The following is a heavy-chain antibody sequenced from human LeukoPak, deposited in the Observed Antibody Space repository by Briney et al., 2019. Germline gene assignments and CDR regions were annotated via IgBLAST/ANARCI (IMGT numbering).Heavy chain of an antibody. CDR1: GFTFSSYA. D-gene: IGHD6-25*01. CDR3: AKDYPLAAEN. J-gene: IGHJ4*02. Sequence: GGSLRLSCAASGFTFSSYAMHWVRQAPGKGLEWVAVISYDGSNKYYADSVKGRFTISRDNSKNTLYLQMNSLRAEDTAVYYCAKDYPLAAENWGQGTLVIVSS. CDR2: ISYDGSNK. V-gene: IGHV3-30-3*01.